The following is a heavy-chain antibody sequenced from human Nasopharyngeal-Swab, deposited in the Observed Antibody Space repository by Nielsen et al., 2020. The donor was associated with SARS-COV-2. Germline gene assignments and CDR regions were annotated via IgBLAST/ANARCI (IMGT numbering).Heavy chain of an antibody. D-gene: IGHD6-19*01. V-gene: IGHV3-30-3*01. CDR1: GFTFDDSA. J-gene: IGHJ3*01. CDR3: ARVRDSSAWWGAFDF. Sequence: GGSLRLSCAASGFTFDDSAMHWVRQAPGKGLEWVAVMSHDGTKIYYADSVKGRFTLSRDKSKNTLYVHVNSLTTEDTGVYYCARVRDSSAWWGAFDFWGRGTMVTVSS. CDR2: MSHDGTKI.